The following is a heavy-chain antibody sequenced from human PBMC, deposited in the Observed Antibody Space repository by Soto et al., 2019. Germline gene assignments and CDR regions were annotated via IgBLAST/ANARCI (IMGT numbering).Heavy chain of an antibody. CDR3: ARGLTYYYFWSGPHPIVGYFDY. Sequence: PSETLSLTCAVYGGSFSGYYWSWIRQPPGKGLEWIGEINHSGSTNYNPSLKSRVTISVDTSKNQFSLKLSSVTAADTAVYYCARGLTYYYFWSGPHPIVGYFDYWCQGTLVTVSS. CDR1: GGSFSGYY. D-gene: IGHD3-3*01. CDR2: INHSGST. V-gene: IGHV4-34*01. J-gene: IGHJ4*02.